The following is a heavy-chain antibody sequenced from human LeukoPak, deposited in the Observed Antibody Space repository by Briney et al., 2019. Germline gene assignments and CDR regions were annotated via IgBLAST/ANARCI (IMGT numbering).Heavy chain of an antibody. CDR1: GGSISSSSYY. J-gene: IGHJ4*02. CDR2: IYYSGST. CDR3: AVRGGEYCSGGSCYASYDY. D-gene: IGHD2-15*01. V-gene: IGHV4-39*01. Sequence: SETLSLTCTVSGGSISSSSYYWGWIRQPPGKGLEWIGSIYYSGSTYYNPSLKSRVTISVDTSKNQCSLKLSSVTAADTAVYYCAVRGGEYCSGGSCYASYDYWGQGTLVTVSS.